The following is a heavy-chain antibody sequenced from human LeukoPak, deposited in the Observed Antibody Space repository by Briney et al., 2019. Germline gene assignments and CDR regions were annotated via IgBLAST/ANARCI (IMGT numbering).Heavy chain of an antibody. J-gene: IGHJ4*02. V-gene: IGHV4-31*03. CDR3: ARFGGLAADY. D-gene: IGHD3-16*01. CDR2: IYYSGST. CDR1: GGSMSRGGYY. Sequence: PSETLSLTCTVSGGSMSRGGYYWSWIRQHPGKGLEWIGYIYYSGSTYYNPSLKSCVTISVDTSKNQFSLKLSSVTAADTAVYYCARFGGLAADYWGQGTLVTVSS.